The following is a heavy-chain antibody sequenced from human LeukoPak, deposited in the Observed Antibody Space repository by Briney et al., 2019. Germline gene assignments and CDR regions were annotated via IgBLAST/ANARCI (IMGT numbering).Heavy chain of an antibody. CDR3: ARTRPSWYYDSSGYYRRGWFDP. V-gene: IGHV4-39*01. Sequence: SETLSLTCTVSGGSISSSSYYWGWIRQPPGKGLEWIGSIYYSGSTYYNPSLKSRVTISVDTSKNQFSLKLSSVTAADTAVYYCARTRPSWYYDSSGYYRRGWFDPWGQGTLVTVSS. CDR1: GGSISSSSYY. CDR2: IYYSGST. J-gene: IGHJ5*02. D-gene: IGHD3-22*01.